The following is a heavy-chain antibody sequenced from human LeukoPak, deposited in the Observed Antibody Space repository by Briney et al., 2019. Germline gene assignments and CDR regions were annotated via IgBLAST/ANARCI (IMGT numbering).Heavy chain of an antibody. CDR1: GGSLGSYY. D-gene: IGHD3-9*01. V-gene: IGHV4-4*07. CDR3: ARETYYDVLSGAYDI. Sequence: SETLSLTCAVSGGSLGSYYWIWIRQPAGKGLEGIGRMYSSGTTNYNPSLKSRVTMSVDTSKNHFSLNLTSVTAADTAVYFCARETYYDVLSGAYDIWGQGTMVTVSS. J-gene: IGHJ3*02. CDR2: MYSSGTT.